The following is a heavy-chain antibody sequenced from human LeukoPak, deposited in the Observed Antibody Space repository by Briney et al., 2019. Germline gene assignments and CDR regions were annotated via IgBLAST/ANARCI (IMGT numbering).Heavy chain of an antibody. D-gene: IGHD2-2*01. Sequence: GGSLGLSCAASGFTFSNYGMHWVRQAPGKGLEWVAVIWYDGSNKYYADSVKGRFTISRDNAKNTLYLQMNSLRAEDTAVYYCARGGYCSSTSCFLIDPWGQGTLVTVSS. CDR2: IWYDGSNK. V-gene: IGHV3-33*01. J-gene: IGHJ5*02. CDR1: GFTFSNYG. CDR3: ARGGYCSSTSCFLIDP.